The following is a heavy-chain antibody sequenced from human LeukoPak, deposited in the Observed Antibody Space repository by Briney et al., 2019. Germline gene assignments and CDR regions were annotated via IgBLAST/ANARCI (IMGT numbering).Heavy chain of an antibody. J-gene: IGHJ4*02. CDR3: AKDNRGYSYGYVVDY. CDR1: GSTFSSYG. D-gene: IGHD5-18*01. V-gene: IGHV3-30*18. CDR2: ISYDGSNK. Sequence: GGSLRLSCAASGSTFSSYGMHWVRQAPGKGLEWVAVISYDGSNKYYADSVKGRFTISRDNSKNTLYLQMNSLRAEDTAVYYCAKDNRGYSYGYVVDYWGQGTLVTVSS.